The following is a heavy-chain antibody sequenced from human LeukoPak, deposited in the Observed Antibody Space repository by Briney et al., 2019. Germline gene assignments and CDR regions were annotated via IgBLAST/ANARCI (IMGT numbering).Heavy chain of an antibody. V-gene: IGHV3-64*01. CDR1: GFTFSSYA. CDR2: ISSNGGST. CDR3: ARGWGGDDWSDY. D-gene: IGHD2-21*02. J-gene: IGHJ4*02. Sequence: GGSLRLSCAASGFTFSSYAMHWVRQAPGKGLEYVSAISSNGGSTYYANSVKGRFTISRDNSKNTLYLQMGSLRAEDMAVYYCARGWGGDDWSDYWGQGTLVTVSS.